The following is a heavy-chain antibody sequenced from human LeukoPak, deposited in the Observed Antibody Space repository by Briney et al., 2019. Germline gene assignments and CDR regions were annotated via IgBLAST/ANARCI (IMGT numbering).Heavy chain of an antibody. J-gene: IGHJ4*02. CDR1: GYTFISYS. D-gene: IGHD4-23*01. CDR3: ARGDYGSNSHFDS. Sequence: ASVTVSCTASGYTFISYSMHWVRQAPGQRLEWMGWINAGNDDTKYSQEFQGRVTITRDTSASTAYMELSSLRSEDTAVYYCARGDYGSNSHFDSWGQGTLVTVSS. CDR2: INAGNDDT. V-gene: IGHV1-3*01.